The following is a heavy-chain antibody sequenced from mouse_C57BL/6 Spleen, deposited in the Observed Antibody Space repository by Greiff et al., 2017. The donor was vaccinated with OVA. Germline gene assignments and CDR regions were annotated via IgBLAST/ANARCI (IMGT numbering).Heavy chain of an antibody. D-gene: IGHD1-1*01. CDR1: GYTFTSYW. CDR3: AITPLTTGGAPFAY. CDR2: IHPSDSDT. J-gene: IGHJ3*01. Sequence: QVQLQQPGAELVKPGASVKVSCKASGYTFTSYWMHWVKQRPGQGLEWIGRIHPSDSDTNYNQKFKGKATLTVDNSSSTAYMQLSSLTSEDSAVYYCAITPLTTGGAPFAYWGQGTLVTVSA. V-gene: IGHV1-74*01.